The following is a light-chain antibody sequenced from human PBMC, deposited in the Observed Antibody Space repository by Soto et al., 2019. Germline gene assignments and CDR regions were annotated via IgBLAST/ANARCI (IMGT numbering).Light chain of an antibody. CDR2: ATS. J-gene: IGKJ3*01. V-gene: IGKV3-15*01. Sequence: RVLTQSPATLSVSPGERATLSCRASQSVGYNLAWYQQKPGQSPRLLLYATSTRATGVPARFSGSGSGTDSTLTISILQSEDFAVYYCQQHHTWPPIFNFGPGTKVDIK. CDR3: QQHHTWPPIFN. CDR1: QSVGYN.